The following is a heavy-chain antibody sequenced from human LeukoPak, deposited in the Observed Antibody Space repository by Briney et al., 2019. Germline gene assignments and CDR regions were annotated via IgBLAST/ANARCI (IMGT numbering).Heavy chain of an antibody. CDR3: ARGVADSSGYNGEDF. CDR2: LYYSEST. J-gene: IGHJ4*02. CDR1: GYSISRGYD. D-gene: IGHD3-22*01. V-gene: IGHV4-38-2*02. Sequence: PSETLSLTCIVSGYSISRGYDWAWIRQPPGKGLEWIGSLYYSESTYSNPSLKSRVTISADTSKNQFSLKLSSVTAADTAVYYCARGVADSSGYNGEDFWGQGTLVTVSS.